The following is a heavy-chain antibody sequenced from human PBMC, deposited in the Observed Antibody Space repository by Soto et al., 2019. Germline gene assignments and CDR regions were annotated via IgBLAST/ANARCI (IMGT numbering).Heavy chain of an antibody. V-gene: IGHV3-23*01. J-gene: IGHJ2*01. D-gene: IGHD4-17*01. CDR1: GFNFGALS. CDR3: AKTHRATTVVTREWYFDL. CDR2: LSALGGGT. Sequence: PGGSMRLSFAASGFNFGALSMDWFRHRPGDALDGVSSLSALGGGTCYNNSVRCRFRISRDNSNGTRFMQMNNLRAEDKAVYFCAKTHRATTVVTREWYFDLWGRGTLVTVSS.